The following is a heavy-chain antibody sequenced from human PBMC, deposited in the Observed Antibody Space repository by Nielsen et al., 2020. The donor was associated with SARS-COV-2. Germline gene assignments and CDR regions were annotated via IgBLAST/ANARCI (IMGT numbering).Heavy chain of an antibody. CDR2: ISGSGGST. V-gene: IGHV3-23*01. D-gene: IGHD7-27*01. J-gene: IGHJ4*02. CDR1: GFTFSGSA. Sequence: GGSLRLSCAASGFTFSGSAMHWVRQAPGKGLEWVSAISGSGGSTYYADSVKGRFTISRDNSKNTLYLQMNSLRAEDTAVYYCANGVGTGEFDYWGQGTLVTVSS. CDR3: ANGVGTGEFDY.